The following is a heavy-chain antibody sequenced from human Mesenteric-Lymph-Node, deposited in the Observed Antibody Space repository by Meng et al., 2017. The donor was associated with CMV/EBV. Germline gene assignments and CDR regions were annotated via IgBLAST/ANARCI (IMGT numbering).Heavy chain of an antibody. J-gene: IGHJ5*02. CDR2: IRDDGSTI. CDR3: GKRSRIYIDTESVYNWFDP. D-gene: IGHD2-15*01. Sequence: GESLKISCAASGFTFSSYGMHWVRQAPGKGLEWVAFIRDDGSTIYYADSVKGRFTISRDNSRNTLYLDMNSLRTDDTAVYYCGKRSRIYIDTESVYNWFDPWGQGTLVTVSS. V-gene: IGHV3-30*02. CDR1: GFTFSSYG.